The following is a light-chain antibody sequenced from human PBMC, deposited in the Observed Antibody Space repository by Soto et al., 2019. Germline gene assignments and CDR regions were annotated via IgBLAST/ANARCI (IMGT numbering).Light chain of an antibody. V-gene: IGKV3-15*01. CDR3: QQYNTWPRT. J-gene: IGKJ1*01. Sequence: EIVMTQSPATLSMTPGERATLSCRASQSVSTNFSWYQQKPGQAPRLLFYGASTRATAVPARFTASGSGTEFTLTISSLQSEDFAVYYCQQYNTWPRTFGQGTKVEVK. CDR2: GAS. CDR1: QSVSTN.